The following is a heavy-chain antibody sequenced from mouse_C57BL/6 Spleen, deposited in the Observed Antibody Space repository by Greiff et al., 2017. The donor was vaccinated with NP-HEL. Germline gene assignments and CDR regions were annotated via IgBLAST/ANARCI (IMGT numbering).Heavy chain of an antibody. V-gene: IGHV5-4*01. CDR2: ISDGGSYT. D-gene: IGHD1-1*01. CDR1: GFTFSSYA. CDR3: ARGGLLPFAY. J-gene: IGHJ3*01. Sequence: EVQLVESGGGLVKPGGSLKLSCAASGFTFSSYAMSWVRQTPEKRLEWVATISDGGSYTYYPDNVKGRFTISRDNAKNNLYLQLSHLKSEDTATYYCARGGLLPFAYWGQGTLVSVSA.